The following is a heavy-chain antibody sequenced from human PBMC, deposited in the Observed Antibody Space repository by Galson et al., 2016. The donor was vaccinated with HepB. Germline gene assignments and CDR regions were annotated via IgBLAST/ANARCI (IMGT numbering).Heavy chain of an antibody. D-gene: IGHD2-15*01. Sequence: SLRLSCAASGFIFNNYVIHWVRQAPGKGLEWVAVMWFDGSEKYYADSVKGRFTVSGDLSRNTLYLQMNSLVDEDTAVYYCARGQNHRSSYCTSGICYRNFLDSWGQGTLVTVSS. CDR2: MWFDGSEK. CDR3: ARGQNHRSSYCTSGICYRNFLDS. CDR1: GFIFNNYV. J-gene: IGHJ4*02. V-gene: IGHV3-33*01.